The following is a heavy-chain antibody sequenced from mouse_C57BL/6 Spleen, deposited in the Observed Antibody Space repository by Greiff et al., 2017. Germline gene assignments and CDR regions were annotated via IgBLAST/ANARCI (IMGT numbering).Heavy chain of an antibody. D-gene: IGHD1-1*01. Sequence: VKLVESGAELVRPGSSVKLSCKASGYTFTSYWMHWVKQRPIQGLEWIGNIDPSDSETHYNQKFKDKATLTVDKSSSTAYMQLSSLTSEDSAVYYCARQDYGSSYAMDYWGQGTSVTVSS. CDR2: IDPSDSET. J-gene: IGHJ4*01. CDR3: ARQDYGSSYAMDY. V-gene: IGHV1-52*01. CDR1: GYTFTSYW.